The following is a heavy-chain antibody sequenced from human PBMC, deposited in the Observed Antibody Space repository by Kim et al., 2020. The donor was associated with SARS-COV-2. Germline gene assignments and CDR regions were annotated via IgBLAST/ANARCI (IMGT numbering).Heavy chain of an antibody. Sequence: ASVKGRLTGSRDESKNTAFLQMDSLNTEDTAVYYCTRHGSPQVTTTFLFDYWGQGTLVTVSS. J-gene: IGHJ4*02. D-gene: IGHD5-12*01. CDR3: TRHGSPQVTTTFLFDY. V-gene: IGHV3-73*01.